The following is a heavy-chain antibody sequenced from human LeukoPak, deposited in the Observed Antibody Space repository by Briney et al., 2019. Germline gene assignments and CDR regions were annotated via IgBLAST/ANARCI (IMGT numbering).Heavy chain of an antibody. V-gene: IGHV4-4*07. CDR1: GGSISSYY. CDR2: IYTSGST. D-gene: IGHD4-11*01. CDR3: ALTTVMGYYFDY. J-gene: IGHJ4*02. Sequence: SETLSLTCTVSGGSISSYYWSWIRQPAGKGLEWIGRIYTSGSTNYNPSLKSRATMSVDTSKNQFSLKLSSVTAADTAVYYCALTTVMGYYFDYWGQGTLVTVSS.